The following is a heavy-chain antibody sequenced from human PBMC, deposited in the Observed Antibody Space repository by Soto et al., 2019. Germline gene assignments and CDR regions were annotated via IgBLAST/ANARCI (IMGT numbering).Heavy chain of an antibody. J-gene: IGHJ2*01. V-gene: IGHV4-39*01. CDR3: ARRGDYDWYFDL. CDR1: GGSISTTNYY. D-gene: IGHD4-17*01. CDR2: IYDCGST. Sequence: QLQLQESGPGLVKPSETLSLTCTISGGSISTTNYYWGWIRQPPGKGLEWIGTIYDCGSTYYNPSLKSRVTISVDTSKNQFSLTLSSVTAADTAVYYCARRGDYDWYFDLWGRGTLVPVSS.